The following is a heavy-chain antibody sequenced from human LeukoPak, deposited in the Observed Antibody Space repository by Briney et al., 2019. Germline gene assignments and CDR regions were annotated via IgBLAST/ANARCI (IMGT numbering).Heavy chain of an antibody. V-gene: IGHV3-23*01. J-gene: IGHJ5*02. D-gene: IGHD2-2*02. Sequence: GGSLRLSCAASGFTFSNYAMSWVRQAPGKGLEWVSSISGSGDIYYADSVKGRFTISRDDPRSTLHLRMNSLRVEDTAVYFCARDDEGDCSSTSCYKWFDPWGQGTLVTVSS. CDR2: ISGSGDI. CDR1: GFTFSNYA. CDR3: ARDDEGDCSSTSCYKWFDP.